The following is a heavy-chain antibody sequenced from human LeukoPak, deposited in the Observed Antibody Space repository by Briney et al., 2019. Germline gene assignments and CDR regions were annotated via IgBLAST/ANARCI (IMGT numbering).Heavy chain of an antibody. Sequence: GGSLRLSCAASGFTFTSTSMNCVRQAPGKGLEWISYISSSSRTVHYADSVKGRFTISRDNAKNSLYLQMNSLRDEDTAVYYCARARDGSYDYWGQGTLVTVSS. CDR1: GFTFTSTS. CDR2: ISSSSRTV. CDR3: ARARDGSYDY. D-gene: IGHD1-26*01. V-gene: IGHV3-48*02. J-gene: IGHJ4*02.